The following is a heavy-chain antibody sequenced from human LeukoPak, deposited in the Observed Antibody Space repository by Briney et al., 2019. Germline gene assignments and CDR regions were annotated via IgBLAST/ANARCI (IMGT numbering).Heavy chain of an antibody. J-gene: IGHJ4*02. D-gene: IGHD6-19*01. V-gene: IGHV4-39*07. CDR3: AGPIAVAGSYY. CDR2: IYHSGST. CDR1: GGSISSGSYY. Sequence: PSETLSLTCTVSGGSISSGSYYWSWIRQPPGKGLEWIGEIYHSGSTNYNPSLKSRVTISVDKSKNQFSLKLSSVTAADTAVYYCAGPIAVAGSYYWGQGTLVTVSS.